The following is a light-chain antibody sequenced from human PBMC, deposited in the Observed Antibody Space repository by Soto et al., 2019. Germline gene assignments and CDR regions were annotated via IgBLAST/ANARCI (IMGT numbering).Light chain of an antibody. Sequence: QSVLTQPPSVSGAPGQRVTISCTGSSSNIGAGYDVHWYQQLPGTAPKLLIYGNSNRPSGVPDRFSGSKSGTSASLAITGLQAEDEADYYCQSYDSSLSGHWVFGGGTKVPVL. J-gene: IGLJ3*02. V-gene: IGLV1-40*01. CDR3: QSYDSSLSGHWV. CDR1: SSNIGAGYD. CDR2: GNS.